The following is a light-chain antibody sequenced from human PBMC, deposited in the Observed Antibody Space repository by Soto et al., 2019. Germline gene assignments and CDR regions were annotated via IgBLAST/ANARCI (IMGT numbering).Light chain of an antibody. CDR1: QSVGSSY. V-gene: IGKV3-20*01. CDR3: QQYGSSPRT. J-gene: IGKJ1*01. Sequence: EIVLTQSPGTLSLSQGERATLSCRASQSVGSSYLAWYQQKLGQAPRLLIYGASNRATGIPDRFSGSGSGTDFTLTISRLEPEDCAGYYCQQYGSSPRTFGQGTKVEI. CDR2: GAS.